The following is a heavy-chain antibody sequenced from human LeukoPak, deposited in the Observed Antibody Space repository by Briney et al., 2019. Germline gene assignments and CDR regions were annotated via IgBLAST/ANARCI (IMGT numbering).Heavy chain of an antibody. Sequence: RASVKVSCKASGYTFTGYYMHWVRQAPGQGLEWMGWISAYNGNTNYAQKLQGRVTMTTDTSTSTAYMELRSLRSDDTAVYYCAREGSGYREINNWFDPWGQGTLVTVSS. D-gene: IGHD5-12*01. CDR3: AREGSGYREINNWFDP. J-gene: IGHJ5*02. CDR1: GYTFTGYY. CDR2: ISAYNGNT. V-gene: IGHV1-18*04.